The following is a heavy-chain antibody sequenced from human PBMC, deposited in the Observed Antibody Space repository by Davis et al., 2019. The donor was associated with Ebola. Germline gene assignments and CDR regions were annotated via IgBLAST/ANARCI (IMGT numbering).Heavy chain of an antibody. CDR1: GGSISSTSYS. J-gene: IGHJ6*02. V-gene: IGHV4-39*01. Sequence: MPSETLSLTCTVSGGSISSTSYSWGWIRQPPGKGLEWIGSIYYSGSTYYNPSPKSRLTISSDTSKNQFSLKLSSVTAADTALYYCARRVPASIRGYFYGMDVWGQGTTVTVSS. D-gene: IGHD2-2*01. CDR2: IYYSGST. CDR3: ARRVPASIRGYFYGMDV.